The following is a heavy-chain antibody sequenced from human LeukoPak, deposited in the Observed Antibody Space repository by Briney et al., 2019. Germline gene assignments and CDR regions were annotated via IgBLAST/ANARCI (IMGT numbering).Heavy chain of an antibody. CDR3: ARDEPSIAVAGSNHFDY. CDR2: IIPIFGTA. D-gene: IGHD6-19*01. V-gene: IGHV1-69*06. CDR1: GGTFSNYA. J-gene: IGHJ4*02. Sequence: SVKVSCKASGGTFSNYAISWVRQAPGQGLEWMGGIIPIFGTANYAQKFQGRVTITADKSTSTAYMELSSLRSEDTPVYYCARDEPSIAVAGSNHFDYWGQGTLVTVSS.